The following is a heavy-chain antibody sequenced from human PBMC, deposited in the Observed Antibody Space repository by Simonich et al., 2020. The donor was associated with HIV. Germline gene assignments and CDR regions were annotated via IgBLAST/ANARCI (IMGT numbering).Heavy chain of an antibody. V-gene: IGHV1-24*01. J-gene: IGHJ2*01. Sequence: QIQLVQSGAEVKKPGASVKGSCKVSGHTLTALSMHCVQQTPGRGLEWVGGLDPEFGKTIYGHKFQCIVTMTEDTSTDTAYMELSSLRSEDTALYYCATWEVKDNVLTGFSYWYFDLWGRGTLVTVSS. CDR3: ATWEVKDNVLTGFSYWYFDL. CDR1: GHTLTALS. CDR2: LDPEFGKT. D-gene: IGHD3-9*01.